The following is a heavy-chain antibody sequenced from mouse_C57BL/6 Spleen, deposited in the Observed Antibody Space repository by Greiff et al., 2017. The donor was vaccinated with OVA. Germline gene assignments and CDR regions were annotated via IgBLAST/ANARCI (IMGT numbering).Heavy chain of an antibody. Sequence: EVKLVESGPELVKPGASVKIPCKASGYTFTDYNMDWVKQSHGKSLEWIGDINPNNGGTIYNQKFKGKATLTVDKSSSTAYMELRSLTSEDTAVYYCARRSYDGYFFDYWGQGTTLTVSS. J-gene: IGHJ2*01. V-gene: IGHV1-18*01. CDR3: ARRSYDGYFFDY. D-gene: IGHD2-3*01. CDR2: INPNNGGT. CDR1: GYTFTDYN.